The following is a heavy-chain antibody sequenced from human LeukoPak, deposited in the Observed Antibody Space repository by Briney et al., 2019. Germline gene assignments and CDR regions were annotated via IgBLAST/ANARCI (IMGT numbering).Heavy chain of an antibody. Sequence: GVSLRLSCAASGFTLSSYWMDWVRQAPGKGLGWVSRIDRDGGSINYADSVKGRFTISRDNAKNTLYLQMNSLRAEDTAVYYCARETILGIGLSDWGQGALVTVSS. D-gene: IGHD3-3*01. CDR2: IDRDGGSI. CDR3: ARETILGIGLSD. CDR1: GFTLSSYW. J-gene: IGHJ4*02. V-gene: IGHV3-74*01.